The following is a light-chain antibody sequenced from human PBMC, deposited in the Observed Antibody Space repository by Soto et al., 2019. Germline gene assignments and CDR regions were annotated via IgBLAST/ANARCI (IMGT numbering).Light chain of an antibody. CDR1: QSVRSY. J-gene: IGKJ1*01. CDR2: GAS. Sequence: IVLTQSPATLSLSPGERATLSCRASQSVRSYLAWYQQKPGQAPRLLIYGASRRATGFPARFSGSGSGTDFTLTISSLQSEDFATYYCQQYNSYSRTFGQGTKVDI. V-gene: IGKV3-15*01. CDR3: QQYNSYSRT.